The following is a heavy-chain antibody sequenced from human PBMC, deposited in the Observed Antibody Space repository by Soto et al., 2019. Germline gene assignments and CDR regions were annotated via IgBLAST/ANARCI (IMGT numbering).Heavy chain of an antibody. J-gene: IGHJ4*02. CDR3: ARGYYDSYKAYFDC. V-gene: IGHV4-30-4*01. D-gene: IGHD3-22*01. Sequence: QVQLQESGTGLVKPSQTLSLTCTVSGGSISSGVYYWGWIRQPPGKVLEWIGYIYQSGSTYYIPSLESRGTISLDTSKNQLSLNLGSVTAADTAVYLCARGYYDSYKAYFDCCGQGTLVTVSS. CDR2: IYQSGST. CDR1: GGSISSGVYY.